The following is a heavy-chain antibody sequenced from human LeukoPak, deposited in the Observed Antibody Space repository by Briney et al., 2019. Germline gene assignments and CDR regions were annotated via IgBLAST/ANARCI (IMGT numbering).Heavy chain of an antibody. CDR1: GVTFRSYG. D-gene: IGHD5-12*01. CDR2: IRYDGSNK. V-gene: IGHV3-30*02. Sequence: PGGSLRLSCAASGVTFRSYGMHWVRHAPGKGLEWVAFIRYDGSNKYYADSVKGRFTISRDNSKNTLYLQMNSLRAEDTAVYYCARDRGYSGYAHGYWGQGTLVTVSS. CDR3: ARDRGYSGYAHGY. J-gene: IGHJ4*02.